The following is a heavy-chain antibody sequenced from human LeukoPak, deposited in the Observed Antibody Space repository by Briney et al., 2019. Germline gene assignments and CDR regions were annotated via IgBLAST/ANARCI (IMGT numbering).Heavy chain of an antibody. CDR2: IYWTDEK. CDR1: GFSLSTSGEG. CDR3: AHSKGGSYFNWFDP. V-gene: IGHV2-5*01. J-gene: IGHJ5*02. D-gene: IGHD1-26*01. Sequence: ESGPTLVKPTQTLTLTCTFSGFSLSTSGEGVGWIRQPPGKALEWLALIYWTDEKRYSPSLKTRLTVTKDTSKNQVVLRLTNLDPVGTATYFCAHSKGGSYFNWFDPWGPGTQVTVSS.